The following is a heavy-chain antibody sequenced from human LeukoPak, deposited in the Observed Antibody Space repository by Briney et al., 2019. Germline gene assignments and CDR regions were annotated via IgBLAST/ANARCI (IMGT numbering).Heavy chain of an antibody. J-gene: IGHJ5*01. V-gene: IGHV4-39*07. Sequence: SETLSLTCTVSGGSISSSSYCWGWIRQPSGKGLEWIGSIYYSGSTYYNPSLTSRVTISVDTSKNQFSLKLSSVPAADTAVYYCARDGAQRYCDSSGYREGWFDPWGQGTLVTVSS. CDR2: IYYSGST. CDR1: GGSISSSSYC. CDR3: ARDGAQRYCDSSGYREGWFDP. D-gene: IGHD3-22*01.